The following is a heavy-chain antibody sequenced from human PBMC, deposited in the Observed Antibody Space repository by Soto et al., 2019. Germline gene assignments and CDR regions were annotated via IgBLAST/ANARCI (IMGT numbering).Heavy chain of an antibody. Sequence: EVQLVESGGGLVQPGGSLRLSCAGSGFTFSNYWMSWVRQTPGKGLEWVANIKQDGSARYHVDSVKGRFTISSDNAKNSLYLQRNSLRAEDTAGYLCARVSVYCRSPDCNGDAFHMWGQGTRVTVSS. D-gene: IGHD2-2*01. CDR2: IKQDGSAR. J-gene: IGHJ3*02. CDR3: ARVSVYCRSPDCNGDAFHM. CDR1: GFTFSNYW. V-gene: IGHV3-7*05.